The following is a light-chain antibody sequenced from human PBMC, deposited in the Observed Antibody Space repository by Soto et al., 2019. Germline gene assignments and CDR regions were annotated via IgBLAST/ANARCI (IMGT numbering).Light chain of an antibody. CDR2: GVC. CDR1: QSISGGH. CDR3: QQYGSSPRT. Sequence: EIVLAQSPGTLSLSPGERATLSCRASQSISGGHLAWYQQKPGQAPRLVLYGVCNRATGIPDRFSGSGSGTDFNLTITRLEPEDFAVYYCQQYGSSPRTFGRGTKVEIK. V-gene: IGKV3-20*01. J-gene: IGKJ1*01.